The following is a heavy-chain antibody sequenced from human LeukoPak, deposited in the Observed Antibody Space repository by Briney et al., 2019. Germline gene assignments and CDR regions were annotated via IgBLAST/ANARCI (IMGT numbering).Heavy chain of an antibody. CDR2: IKQDGSER. J-gene: IGHJ4*02. V-gene: IGHV3-7*01. Sequence: GGSLRLSCATSGFTFSRHWMSWVRQAPGKGPEWVANIKQDGSERYYVHSVKGRFTISRDNAKNSLHLQMNSLRAEDTAVYYCARDGGHSTDLDYWGQGIPVTVSS. D-gene: IGHD2-8*02. CDR3: ARDGGHSTDLDY. CDR1: GFTFSRHW.